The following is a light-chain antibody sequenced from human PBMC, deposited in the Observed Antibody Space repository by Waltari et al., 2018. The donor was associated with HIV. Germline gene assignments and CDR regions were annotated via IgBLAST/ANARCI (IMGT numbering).Light chain of an antibody. V-gene: IGKV1-5*03. Sequence: DIQMTQSPSTLSASIGQRVTRTCRASQSISVWLAWYHQTPGKAPKLLIYEASNLESGVPSRFSGTGSGTEFTLTISSLQPDDSATFYCQQYDSFPWTFGQGTKVGIK. J-gene: IGKJ1*01. CDR3: QQYDSFPWT. CDR1: QSISVW. CDR2: EAS.